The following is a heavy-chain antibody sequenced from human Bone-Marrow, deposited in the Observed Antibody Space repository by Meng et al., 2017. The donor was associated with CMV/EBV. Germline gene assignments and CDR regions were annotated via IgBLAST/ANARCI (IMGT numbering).Heavy chain of an antibody. CDR1: GGSISSSNW. Sequence: SEPLSLTCAVSGGSISSSNWWSGVRQPPGKGLEWIGEIYHSGSTNYNPSLKSRVTISVDQSKNLFSLKLSSVSAADTAVYYCARVSVSYYYYAMDVWGQGTMVTVSS. V-gene: IGHV4-4*02. D-gene: IGHD5/OR15-5a*01. CDR2: IYHSGST. CDR3: ARVSVSYYYYAMDV. J-gene: IGHJ6*02.